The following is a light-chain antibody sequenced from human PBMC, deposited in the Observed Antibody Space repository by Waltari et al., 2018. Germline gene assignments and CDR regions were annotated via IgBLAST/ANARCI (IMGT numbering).Light chain of an antibody. J-gene: IGLJ3*02. Sequence: SYDLTQPPSVSVSPGQTATITCSGDQLGDKYACWYQQKPGQSPVLLIYQDSKRRSGIPERFSGYNSGNTATLTISGTQAVDEADYYCQAWDSGSAVVFGGGTKLTVL. CDR3: QAWDSGSAVV. V-gene: IGLV3-1*01. CDR2: QDS. CDR1: QLGDKY.